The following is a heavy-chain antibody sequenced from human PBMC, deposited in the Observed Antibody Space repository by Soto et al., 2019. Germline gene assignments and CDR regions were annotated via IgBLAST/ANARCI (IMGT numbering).Heavy chain of an antibody. J-gene: IGHJ4*02. Sequence: EVQLVESGGGLVQPGGSLRLSCAASQFTFSNYWMSWVRQAPGKGLEWVANIKQDGSEKYYVDSVKGRFTISRDNAKNSLYLQRNSRRAEDTAVYYWAKGGGEWGGQGTLVTVSS. CDR2: IKQDGSEK. CDR3: AKGGGEW. V-gene: IGHV3-7*01. D-gene: IGHD1-26*01. CDR1: QFTFSNYW.